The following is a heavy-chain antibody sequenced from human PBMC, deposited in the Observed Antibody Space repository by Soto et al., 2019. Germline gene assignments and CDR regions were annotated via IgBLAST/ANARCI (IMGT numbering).Heavy chain of an antibody. CDR3: AREEAITDGMDV. D-gene: IGHD3-10*01. CDR1: GYTFTSYY. J-gene: IGHJ6*02. Sequence: QVQLVQSGAEVKKPGASVKVSCKASGYTFTSYYMHWVRQAPGQGLEWMGIINASGGSTSYAQKFQGRVTMTRDTYTSKVYMELSSLRSEDTAVYYCAREEAITDGMDVWGQGTTVTVSS. CDR2: INASGGST. V-gene: IGHV1-46*01.